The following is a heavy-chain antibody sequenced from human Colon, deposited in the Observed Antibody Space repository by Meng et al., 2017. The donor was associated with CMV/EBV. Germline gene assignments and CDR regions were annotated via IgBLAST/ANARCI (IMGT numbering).Heavy chain of an antibody. Sequence: SETLSLTCTVSGGSISSSSYYWGCIRQPPGKGLEWIGSIYYSGSTYYNPSLRSRVTISVDTSKNQFSLKLSSVTAADTAVYYCARGGITVTHIDYWGQGTLVTVSS. D-gene: IGHD4-11*01. CDR2: IYYSGST. V-gene: IGHV4-39*07. CDR3: ARGGITVTHIDY. CDR1: GGSISSSSYY. J-gene: IGHJ4*02.